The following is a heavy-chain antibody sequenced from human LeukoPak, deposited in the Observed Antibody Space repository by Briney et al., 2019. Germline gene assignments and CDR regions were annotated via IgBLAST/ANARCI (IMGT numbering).Heavy chain of an antibody. CDR3: ASYMVRGVIRYFDY. CDR1: GGSISSSNW. Sequence: SGTLSLTCAVSGGSISSSNWWSWVRQPPGKGLEWIGEIYHRGSTNYNPSLKSRVTISVDKSKNQFSLKLSSVTAADTAVYYCASYMVRGVIRYFDYWGQGTLVTVSS. D-gene: IGHD3-10*01. V-gene: IGHV4-4*02. J-gene: IGHJ4*02. CDR2: IYHRGST.